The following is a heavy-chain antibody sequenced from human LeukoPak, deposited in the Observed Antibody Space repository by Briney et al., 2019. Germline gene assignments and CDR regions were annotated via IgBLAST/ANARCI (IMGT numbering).Heavy chain of an antibody. CDR3: AGGEYYYDSSGYFDY. J-gene: IGHJ4*02. Sequence: GGSLRLSCAASGFTVSSNYMSWVRQAPGKGLEWVSVIYSGGSTYYADSVKGRFTISRDNSKNTLYLQMNSLRAEDTAVYYCAGGEYYYDSSGYFDYWGQGTLVTVSS. V-gene: IGHV3-66*01. CDR1: GFTVSSNY. D-gene: IGHD3-22*01. CDR2: IYSGGST.